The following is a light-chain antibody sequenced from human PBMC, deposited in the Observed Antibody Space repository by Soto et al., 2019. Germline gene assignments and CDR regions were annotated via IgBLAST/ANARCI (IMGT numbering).Light chain of an antibody. J-gene: IGLJ2*01. V-gene: IGLV2-11*01. CDR1: SSYVGGYNY. CDR2: DVS. Sequence: QAVVTQPRSVSGSPGQSVTISCTGTSSYVGGYNYVSWYQQHPGKVPKLMIYDVSKRPSGVPDRFSGSKSGNTASLTISGLQADDEADYYCCSYAGSYTFVVFGGGTKLTVL. CDR3: CSYAGSYTFVV.